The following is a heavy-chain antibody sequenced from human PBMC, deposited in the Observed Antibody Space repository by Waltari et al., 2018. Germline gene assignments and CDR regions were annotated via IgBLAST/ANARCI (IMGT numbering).Heavy chain of an antibody. D-gene: IGHD3-10*01. CDR2: IFPDESDT. J-gene: IGHJ4*02. CDR1: GYTFANYW. V-gene: IGHV5-51*01. CDR3: ARPSWSRALWYGDF. Sequence: EVQLVQSGAEVKKPGESLRISCEGSGYTFANYWIGWVRQTPDKGLEWMGIIFPDESDTRDIPSFQGQVTISVDKSINTAYLQWNSLKASDTAVYFCARPSWSRALWYGDFWGQGTVVTVSS.